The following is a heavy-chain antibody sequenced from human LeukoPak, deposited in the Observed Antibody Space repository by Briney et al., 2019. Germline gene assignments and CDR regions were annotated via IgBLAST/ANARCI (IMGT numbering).Heavy chain of an antibody. J-gene: IGHJ4*02. CDR3: ARGASRSSDY. CDR2: MNANSGNT. Sequence: AAVKVSCKASGYTFISYDINWVRQATGQGGEWMGWMNANSGNTGYAQKSQGRVAMTRRTSISTAYMELSSLRSDDTAVDYCARGASRSSDYWGQATLLTASA. V-gene: IGHV1-8*01. CDR1: GYTFISYD.